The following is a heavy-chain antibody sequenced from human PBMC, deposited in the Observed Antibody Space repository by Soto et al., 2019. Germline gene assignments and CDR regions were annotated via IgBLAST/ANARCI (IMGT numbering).Heavy chain of an antibody. D-gene: IGHD3-10*01. CDR2: ISGSGGST. CDR3: AKKWVRGVTPLRFDP. J-gene: IGHJ5*02. Sequence: EVQLLESGGGLVQPGGSLRLSCAASGFTFSSYAMSWVRQAPGKGLEWVSAISGSGGSTYYADSVKGRFTISRDNSKNTLYLKMNSLRAEDTAVYYCAKKWVRGVTPLRFDPWGQGTLVTVSS. CDR1: GFTFSSYA. V-gene: IGHV3-23*01.